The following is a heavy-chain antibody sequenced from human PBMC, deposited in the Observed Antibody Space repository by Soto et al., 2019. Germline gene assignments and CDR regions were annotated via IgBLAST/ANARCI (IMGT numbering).Heavy chain of an antibody. CDR1: GYTFTSYY. V-gene: IGHV1-46*01. CDR2: INPSGGST. D-gene: IGHD3-3*01. Sequence: QVRLVQSGAEVKKPRASVKVSCKASGYTFTSYYMHWVRQAPGQGLEWMGIINPSGGSTSYAQKFQGIVTMTRDTSTSTVYMELSSLRSEYTAVYYCASGGDDFWSGSSPLDYWGQGTLVTVSS. CDR3: ASGGDDFWSGSSPLDY. J-gene: IGHJ4*02.